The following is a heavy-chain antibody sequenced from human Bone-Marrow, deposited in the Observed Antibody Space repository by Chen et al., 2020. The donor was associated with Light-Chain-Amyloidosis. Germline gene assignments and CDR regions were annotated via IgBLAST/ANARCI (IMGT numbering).Heavy chain of an antibody. D-gene: IGHD5-12*01. CDR1: GYTFPNYW. Sequence: EVQLEQSGPEVKKPGESLKISCKGSGYTFPNYWNGWVRQMPGKGLEWMGVIYPEDSDASSSPSFEGQVTISADKSITTAYLQWRSLKASDTAMYYCARRRDGYNFDYWGQGTLVTVSS. CDR3: ARRRDGYNFDY. CDR2: IYPEDSDA. V-gene: IGHV5-51*01. J-gene: IGHJ4*02.